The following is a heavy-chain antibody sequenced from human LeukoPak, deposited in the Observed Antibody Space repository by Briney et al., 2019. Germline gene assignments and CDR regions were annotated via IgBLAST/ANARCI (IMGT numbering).Heavy chain of an antibody. CDR3: ASKDRRGLVDY. J-gene: IGHJ4*02. D-gene: IGHD1-14*01. V-gene: IGHV4-59*08. CDR2: IYYSGST. CDR1: GGSISSYY. Sequence: PSETLSLTCTVSGGSISSYYWSWIRQPPGKGLEWIGYIYYSGSTNYNPSLKSRVTISVDTSKNQFSLKLSSVTAADTAVYYCASKDRRGLVDYWGQGTLVTVSS.